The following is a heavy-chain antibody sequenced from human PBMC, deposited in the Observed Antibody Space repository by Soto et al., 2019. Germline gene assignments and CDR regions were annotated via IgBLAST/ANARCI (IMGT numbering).Heavy chain of an antibody. Sequence: GASVKVSCKVSGYTLTELSMHWVRQAPGKGLEWMGGFDPEDGETIYAQKFQGRVTMTEDTSTDTAYMELSSLRSEDTAVYYCATGLGYCSGGSCYPNYFDYWGQGTLVTVSS. CDR1: GYTLTELS. J-gene: IGHJ4*02. CDR3: ATGLGYCSGGSCYPNYFDY. D-gene: IGHD2-15*01. V-gene: IGHV1-24*01. CDR2: FDPEDGET.